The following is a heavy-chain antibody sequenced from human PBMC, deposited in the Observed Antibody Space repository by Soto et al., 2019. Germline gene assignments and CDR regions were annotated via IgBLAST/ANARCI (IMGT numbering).Heavy chain of an antibody. Sequence: GGSLRLSCEVSGFTFSAYGMHWVRQAPGKGLEWVAAISHDGTNKNYGDSVKGRFTISRDNSKKTLYLQMNSLRPEDTALYYCAKDEYYYSRSGYYIFYSWSRGTLVIVSS. CDR1: GFTFSAYG. V-gene: IGHV3-30*18. D-gene: IGHD3-22*01. CDR3: AKDEYYYSRSGYYIFYS. J-gene: IGHJ5*01. CDR2: ISHDGTNK.